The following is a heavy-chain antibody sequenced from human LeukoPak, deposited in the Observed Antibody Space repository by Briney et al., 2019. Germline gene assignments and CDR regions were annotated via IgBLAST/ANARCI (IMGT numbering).Heavy chain of an antibody. V-gene: IGHV3-30-3*01. CDR2: ISYDGSNK. CDR1: GFTFSSYA. Sequence: GGSLRLSCAASGFTFSSYAMHWVRQAPGKGLEWVAVISYDGSNKYYADSVKGRFTISRDNSKNTLYLQMNSLRAEDTAVYYCASLIPTSSRFDYWGQGTLVTVSS. CDR3: ASLIPTSSRFDY. D-gene: IGHD6-13*01. J-gene: IGHJ4*02.